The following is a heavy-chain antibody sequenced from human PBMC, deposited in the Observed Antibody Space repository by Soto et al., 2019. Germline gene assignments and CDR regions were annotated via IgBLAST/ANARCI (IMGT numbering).Heavy chain of an antibody. CDR1: GFTLSSYW. Sequence: EVQLVESGGGLVQPGGSLRLSCAVSGFTLSSYWMHWVRQVPGKGLVWVSRMNSDGSSTSYADSVKGRFTISRDNAKNTLYLQMNSLRADDTGLYYCARVGCSGGSCIDYWGQGTLVTVTS. J-gene: IGHJ4*02. CDR3: ARVGCSGGSCIDY. CDR2: MNSDGSST. D-gene: IGHD2-15*01. V-gene: IGHV3-74*01.